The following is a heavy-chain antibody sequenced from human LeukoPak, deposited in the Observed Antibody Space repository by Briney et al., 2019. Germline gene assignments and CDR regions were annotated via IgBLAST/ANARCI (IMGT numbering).Heavy chain of an antibody. Sequence: RSSESLSLTCTVSGGSISSYYWSWIRQPAGKGLEWIGRIYTSGSTNYNPSLKSRVTMSVDTSKNQFSLKLSSVTAADTAVYYCARAGYSSSWYGAFDIWGQGTMVTVSS. CDR3: ARAGYSSSWYGAFDI. CDR1: GGSISSYY. CDR2: IYTSGST. V-gene: IGHV4-4*07. J-gene: IGHJ3*02. D-gene: IGHD6-13*01.